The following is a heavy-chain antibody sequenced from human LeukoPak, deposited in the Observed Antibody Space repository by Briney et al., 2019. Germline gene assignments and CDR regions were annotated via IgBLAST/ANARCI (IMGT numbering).Heavy chain of an antibody. V-gene: IGHV4-30-4*01. CDR2: IYYSGST. CDR1: GGSISSGDYY. J-gene: IGHJ5*02. CDR3: ARDSHLFDYRMGFDP. Sequence: PLQTLSPTCTVSGGSISSGDYYWSWIRQPPGKGLEWIGYIYYSGSTYYNPSLKSRVTISVDTSKNQFSLKLSSVTAADTAVYYCARDSHLFDYRMGFDPWGQGTLVTVSS. D-gene: IGHD3-9*01.